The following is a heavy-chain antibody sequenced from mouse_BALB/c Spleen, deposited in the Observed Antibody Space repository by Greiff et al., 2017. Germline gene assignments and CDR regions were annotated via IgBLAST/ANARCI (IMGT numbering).Heavy chain of an antibody. J-gene: IGHJ2*01. CDR1: GYTFTDYA. D-gene: IGHD2-14*01. V-gene: IGHV1-67*01. CDR3: AREGGYDGYFDY. Sequence: VQLQQSGPELVRPGVSVKISCKGSGYTFTDYAMHWVKQSHAKSLEWTGVISTYYGNTNYNQKFKGKATMTVDKSSSTAYMELARLTSEDSAIYYCAREGGYDGYFDYWGQGTTLTVSS. CDR2: ISTYYGNT.